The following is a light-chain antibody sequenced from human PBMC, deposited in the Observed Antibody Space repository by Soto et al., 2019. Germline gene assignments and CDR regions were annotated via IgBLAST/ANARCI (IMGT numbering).Light chain of an antibody. Sequence: EIVMTQSPATLSASQGERATLSCRASQSVRSNLAWYQQKPGQAPRLLIYGASTRATGIPARFSGSGSGTEFTLSIGSLQSEDFAVYYCQQYNDWPPTFGRGTKVDIK. CDR1: QSVRSN. V-gene: IGKV3-15*01. CDR2: GAS. J-gene: IGKJ1*01. CDR3: QQYNDWPPT.